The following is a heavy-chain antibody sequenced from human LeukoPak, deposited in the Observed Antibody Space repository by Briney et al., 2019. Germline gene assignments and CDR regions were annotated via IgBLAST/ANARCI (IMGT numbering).Heavy chain of an antibody. CDR2: IAGRTGGGVK. CDR1: GLSFNYAW. D-gene: IGHD3-10*01. V-gene: IGHV3-15*07. CDR3: TTEGEQMESSGFDY. Sequence: GGSLRLSCTASGLSFNYAWMNWVRQAPGEGLEWVGRIAGRTGGGVKDYAKSVRGRFSISRDDSKNTLHLQMNNLKTEDTAVYYCTTEGEQMESSGFDYWGQGTPVTVSS. J-gene: IGHJ4*02.